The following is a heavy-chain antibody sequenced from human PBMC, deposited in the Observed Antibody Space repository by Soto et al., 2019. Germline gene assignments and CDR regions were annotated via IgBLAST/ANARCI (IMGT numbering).Heavy chain of an antibody. CDR2: SRDKVHSHTT. J-gene: IGHJ4*02. D-gene: IGHD5-12*01. Sequence: EVQLAESGGGLVQPGGSLRLSCAASGFTFSDHYMDWVRQAPGKGLEWVGRSRDKVHSHTTEYAASAKGRFTISRGDSENSLYLQMNSLKTEDTAVYYCARGVVSTGYFDYWGQGTLVTLSS. V-gene: IGHV3-72*01. CDR3: ARGVVSTGYFDY. CDR1: GFTFSDHY.